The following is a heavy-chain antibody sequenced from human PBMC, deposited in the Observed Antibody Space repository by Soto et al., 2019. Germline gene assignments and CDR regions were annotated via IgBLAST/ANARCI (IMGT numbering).Heavy chain of an antibody. D-gene: IGHD6-13*01. Sequence: PSETLSLTCTVSGGSISSEGSYWSWIRQHPGKGLEWIGCLFYSGSTYYNPSLKSRVTISVDTSKNQFSLKLSSVTAADTAVYYCARGLAAAGLFGFGPWGQGTLVTV. CDR1: GGSISSEGSY. CDR2: LFYSGST. CDR3: ARGLAAAGLFGFGP. V-gene: IGHV4-31*03. J-gene: IGHJ5*02.